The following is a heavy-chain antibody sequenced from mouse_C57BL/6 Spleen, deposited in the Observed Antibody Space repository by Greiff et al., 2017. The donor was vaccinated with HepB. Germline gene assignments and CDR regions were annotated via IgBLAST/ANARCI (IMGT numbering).Heavy chain of an antibody. CDR3: TREAREYYFDY. Sequence: EVQLQESGEGLVKPGGSLKLSCAASGFTFSSYAMSWVRQTPEKRLEWVAYISSGGDYIYYADTVKGRFTISRDNARNTLYLQMSSLKSEDTAMYYCTREAREYYFDYWGQGTTLTVSS. CDR1: GFTFSSYA. CDR2: ISSGGDYI. V-gene: IGHV5-9-1*02. J-gene: IGHJ2*01. D-gene: IGHD3-3*01.